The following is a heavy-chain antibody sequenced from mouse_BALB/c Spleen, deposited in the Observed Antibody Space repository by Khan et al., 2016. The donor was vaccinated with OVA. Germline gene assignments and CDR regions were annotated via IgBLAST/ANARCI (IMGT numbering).Heavy chain of an antibody. CDR3: ARNYGNYVEYFDV. Sequence: QVQLKESGPGLVPPSQSLSITCTVSGFSLISYGIHWVRQPPGKGLEWLGVIWSGGSTNYNSALMSRLSISKDNSKSKVFLKMNSLQIADTAMYYCARNYGNYVEYFDVWGAGTTVTVSS. CDR2: IWSGGST. CDR1: GFSLISYG. J-gene: IGHJ1*01. D-gene: IGHD2-1*01. V-gene: IGHV2-9*02.